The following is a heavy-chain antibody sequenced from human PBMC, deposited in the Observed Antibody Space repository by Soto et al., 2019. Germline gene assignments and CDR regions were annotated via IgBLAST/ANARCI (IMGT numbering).Heavy chain of an antibody. CDR3: ARRGVVVADDAFDI. CDR2: IWYDGSNK. CDR1: GFTFSSYG. V-gene: IGHV3-33*01. D-gene: IGHD2-15*01. J-gene: IGHJ3*02. Sequence: QVQLVESGGGVVQPGRSLRLSCAASGFTFSSYGMHWVRQAPGKGLEWVAVIWYDGSNKYYADSVKGRFTISRDNSKNSLYLKMNSLRAEDTAVYYCARRGVVVADDAFDIWGQGTMVTVSS.